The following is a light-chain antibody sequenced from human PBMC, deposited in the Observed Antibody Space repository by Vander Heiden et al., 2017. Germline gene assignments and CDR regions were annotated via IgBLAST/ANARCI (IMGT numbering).Light chain of an antibody. CDR3: QQDNNWPPGT. V-gene: IGKV3-15*01. Sequence: EIVMTQSPATLSVSQGERATLSCRASQSVSSNLAWYQQKPGQAPRLLIYGASTRATGIPARFSGSGYGREFTLTTSSRQSEDFAVYYCQQDNNWPPGTFGQGTKVXIK. CDR2: GAS. CDR1: QSVSSN. J-gene: IGKJ1*01.